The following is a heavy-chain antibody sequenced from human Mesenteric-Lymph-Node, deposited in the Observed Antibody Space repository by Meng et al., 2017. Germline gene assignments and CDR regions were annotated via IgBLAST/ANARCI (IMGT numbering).Heavy chain of an antibody. CDR2: INQEGSEI. V-gene: IGHV3-7*03. D-gene: IGHD5-12*01. CDR3: ARGHTWLY. CDR1: EFSVSNYW. Sequence: GESLKISCVASEFSVSNYWMTWVRQAPGKGLEWVANINQEGSEINYVDSVKGRFTISRDNAKNSLYLQMNSLRAEDTAVYYCARGHTWLYWGQGSLVTVSS. J-gene: IGHJ4*02.